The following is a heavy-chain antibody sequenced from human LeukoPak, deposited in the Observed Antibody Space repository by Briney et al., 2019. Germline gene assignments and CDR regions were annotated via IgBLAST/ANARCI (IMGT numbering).Heavy chain of an antibody. V-gene: IGHV4-39*01. CDR3: ERHEYYGLEGGFDY. Sequence: KTSGTLSLTCTVSGGSISSSSYYWGWMRRPPGKGLEGIVNIYDSGSTYDDPSHKRLVTIPVDTSKNQFSQKLSSVTAAATAVYYCERHEYYGLEGGFDYWGQGTLVTVSS. CDR2: IYDSGST. CDR1: GGSISSSSYY. J-gene: IGHJ4*02. D-gene: IGHD3-10*01.